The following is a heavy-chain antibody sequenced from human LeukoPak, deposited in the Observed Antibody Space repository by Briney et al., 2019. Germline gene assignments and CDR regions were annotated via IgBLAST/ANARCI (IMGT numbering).Heavy chain of an antibody. D-gene: IGHD5-24*01. V-gene: IGHV4-59*01. CDR3: ARGDGCNSD. CDR1: GGSISSYY. CDR2: IYYSGST. J-gene: IGHJ4*02. Sequence: PSETLSLTCTVSGGSISSYYWSWIRQPPGKGLEWIGYIYYSGSTNYNPSLKSRVTISVDTSKNQFSLKLSSVTAADTAVYYCARGDGCNSDWGQGTLVTVSS.